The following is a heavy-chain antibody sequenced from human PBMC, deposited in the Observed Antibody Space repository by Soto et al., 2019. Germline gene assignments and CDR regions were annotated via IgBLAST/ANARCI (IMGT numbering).Heavy chain of an antibody. CDR3: VRLTYSNANDY. V-gene: IGHV2-5*04. J-gene: IGHJ4*02. D-gene: IGHD4-4*01. Sequence: SRPTLVNPTQTLALTCTFSGFSLSASGVGVGWIRQPPGKALEWLAVIYWNDDIHYSPSLKTRLTITKDTSNNQVVLTMTNMDPVDTGTCYCVRLTYSNANDYWGQGTLVTVSS. CDR1: GFSLSASGVG. CDR2: IYWNDDI.